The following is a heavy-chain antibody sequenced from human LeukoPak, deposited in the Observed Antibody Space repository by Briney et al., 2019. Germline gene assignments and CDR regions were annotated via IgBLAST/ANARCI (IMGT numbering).Heavy chain of an antibody. J-gene: IGHJ4*02. D-gene: IGHD6-13*01. CDR1: GYTFRRYG. CDR3: ARAYGSSWSVY. V-gene: IGHV1-18*01. CDR2: INAYNGDK. Sequence: ASVKVFCKASGYTFRRYGITWVRQAPGQGLEWMGWINAYNGDKNYAQKLQGRVTMATDTSTAAAYMLRRSLRSDDTARYYCARAYGSSWSVYWGQGTLVTVSS.